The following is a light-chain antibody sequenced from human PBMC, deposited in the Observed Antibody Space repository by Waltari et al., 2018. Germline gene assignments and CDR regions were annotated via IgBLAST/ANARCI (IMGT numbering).Light chain of an antibody. Sequence: QSVLTQPPSVSGPPGPGVTIACSGGSSTCGPTVVTWYQQLQGKAPKLLIYRNDLRPSGVPDRFSGSKSGTSASLAISGLQSDDEAEYYCAAWDDSLNGWWVFGGGTKVTVL. J-gene: IGLJ3*02. CDR1: SSTCGPTV. CDR3: AAWDDSLNGWWV. V-gene: IGLV1-44*01. CDR2: RND.